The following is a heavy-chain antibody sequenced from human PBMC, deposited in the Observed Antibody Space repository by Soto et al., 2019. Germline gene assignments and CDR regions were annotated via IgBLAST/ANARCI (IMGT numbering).Heavy chain of an antibody. J-gene: IGHJ4*02. CDR3: AKSASGYYKLIDY. V-gene: IGHV3-23*01. CDR1: GFTFNNYA. CDR2: ISGSGSYT. Sequence: GGSLRLSCAASGFTFNNYAMSWVRQAPGKGLEWVSGISGSGSYTYFADSVKGRFTISRDNSKNTLSLQMSSLRAEDTAIYYCAKSASGYYKLIDYWGQGTLVTVSS. D-gene: IGHD5-12*01.